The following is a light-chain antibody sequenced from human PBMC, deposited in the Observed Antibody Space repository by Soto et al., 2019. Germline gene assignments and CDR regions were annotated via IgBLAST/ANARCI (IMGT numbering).Light chain of an antibody. CDR2: LNSDGSH. CDR1: SGHNSYA. J-gene: IGLJ3*02. Sequence: QLVLTQPPSASASLGASVKLTCTLSSGHNSYAIAWHQQQPEKGPRYLMKLNSDGSHSKGDGTPDRFSDSSSGAERYLTIPLQHSDDEDYYCCPSWSTDIRVFGGGTKLTVL. CDR3: PSWSTDIRV. V-gene: IGLV4-69*01.